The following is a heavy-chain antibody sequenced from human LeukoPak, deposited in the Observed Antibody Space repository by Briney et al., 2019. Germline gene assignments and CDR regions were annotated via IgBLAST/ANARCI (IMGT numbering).Heavy chain of an antibody. D-gene: IGHD6-19*01. J-gene: IGHJ4*02. CDR1: GFTFDDYA. CDR2: ISWNSGSI. V-gene: IGHV3-9*01. Sequence: PGRSLRLSCAASGFTFDDYAMHWVRQAPGKGLEWVSGISWNSGSIGYADSVKGRFTISRDNAKNSLYLQMNSLRAEDTALYYCAKLAVAGTDGYFDYWGQGTLVSVPS. CDR3: AKLAVAGTDGYFDY.